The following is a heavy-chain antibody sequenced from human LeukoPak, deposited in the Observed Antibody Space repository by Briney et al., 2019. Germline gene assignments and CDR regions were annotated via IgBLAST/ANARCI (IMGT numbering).Heavy chain of an antibody. Sequence: SETLSLTCSVSGDSITSGDYYWTWIRQSPGEGLEWPGYIYHSGSTLYHPSLESRLSLSVDTSKNQFSLTLTSVTAADSAVFYCARGVRGRKWYYFDSWGRGTLVTVSS. D-gene: IGHD2-15*01. CDR3: ARGVRGRKWYYFDS. V-gene: IGHV4-30-4*01. CDR2: IYHSGST. CDR1: GDSITSGDYY. J-gene: IGHJ4*02.